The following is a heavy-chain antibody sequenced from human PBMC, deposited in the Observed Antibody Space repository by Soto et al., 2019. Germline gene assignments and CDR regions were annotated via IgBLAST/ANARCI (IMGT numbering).Heavy chain of an antibody. CDR3: GTNYYYGSRSYPLFDY. V-gene: IGHV1-69*01. CDR2: IIPIFGTA. CDR1: GGTFSSYA. J-gene: IGHJ4*02. Sequence: QVQLVQSGAEVKKPGSSVKVSCKASGGTFSSYAISWVRQAPGQGLEWMGGIIPIFGTANYAQKFQGRVTITADESTSTAYMELSSLRSEDTAVYYCGTNYYYGSRSYPLFDYWGQGTLVTVAS. D-gene: IGHD3-10*01.